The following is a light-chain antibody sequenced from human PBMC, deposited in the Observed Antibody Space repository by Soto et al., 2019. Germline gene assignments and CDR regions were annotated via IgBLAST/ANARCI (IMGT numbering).Light chain of an antibody. CDR3: SSFTTSTSYV. J-gene: IGLJ1*01. Sequence: QFVLTQPASVSGSPGQSIAISCTGTSSDVGGYNSVSWYQQYPGKAPKLMIHDVSNRPSGVSNRFSGSKSGNTASLTISGLQAEDEADYYCSSFTTSTSYVLGSGTKLTVL. V-gene: IGLV2-14*01. CDR2: DVS. CDR1: SSDVGGYNS.